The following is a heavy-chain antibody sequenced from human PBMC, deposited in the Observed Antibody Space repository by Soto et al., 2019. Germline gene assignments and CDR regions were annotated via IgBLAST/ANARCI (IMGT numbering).Heavy chain of an antibody. CDR2: IYYSGST. V-gene: IGHV4-39*01. CDR3: ARVRLGDYYYYGMDV. Sequence: SETLSLTCTVSGGSISSSSYYWGWIRQPPGKGLEWIGSIYYSGSTYYNPSLKSRVTISVDTSKNQFSLKLSSVTAADTAVYYCARVRLGDYYYYGMDVWGQGTTVT. J-gene: IGHJ6*02. D-gene: IGHD3-10*01. CDR1: GGSISSSSYY.